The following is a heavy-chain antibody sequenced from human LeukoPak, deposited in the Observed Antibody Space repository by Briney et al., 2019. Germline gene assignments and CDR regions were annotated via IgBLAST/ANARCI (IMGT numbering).Heavy chain of an antibody. CDR1: GGSISNRDYY. D-gene: IGHD3-22*01. J-gene: IGHJ5*02. V-gene: IGHV4-30-4*01. CDR3: ARGDYYDSSGYYSGSNWFDP. CDR2: ISYSGNT. Sequence: SETLSLTCTVSGGSISNRDYYWSWLRQPPGKGLEWIGYISYSGNTYSNPALKSRVSISVDTSKNQFSLRLTSVTAADTAVYYCARGDYYDSSGYYSGSNWFDPWGQGTLVTVSS.